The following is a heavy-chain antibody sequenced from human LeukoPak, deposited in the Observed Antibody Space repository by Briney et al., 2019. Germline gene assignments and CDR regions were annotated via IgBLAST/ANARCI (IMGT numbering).Heavy chain of an antibody. V-gene: IGHV3-23*01. Sequence: TGGSLRLSCAASGFTFSSYAMSWVRQAPGKGLEWVSSIRDTSDNTYYTDSVKGRFTISRDNSKNTLYLQMNSLRAEDTAIYYCAKAPAGWNDAVIFDNWGRGTLVTVSS. J-gene: IGHJ4*02. CDR2: IRDTSDNT. CDR1: GFTFSSYA. CDR3: AKAPAGWNDAVIFDN. D-gene: IGHD1-1*01.